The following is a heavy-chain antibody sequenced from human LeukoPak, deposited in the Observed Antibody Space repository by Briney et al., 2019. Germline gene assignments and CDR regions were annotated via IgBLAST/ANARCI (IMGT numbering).Heavy chain of an antibody. J-gene: IGHJ4*02. V-gene: IGHV3-53*01. CDR3: ARVAVAATLLYFDY. CDR1: GFTVSSNY. D-gene: IGHD6-13*01. CDR2: IYSGGST. Sequence: GGSLRLSCAASGFTVSSNYMSWVRQAPGKGLEWVSVIYSGGSTYYADSVKGRFTISRDNSKNTLYLQMNSLRAEDTAVYYCARVAVAATLLYFDYWGQGTLVTVSS.